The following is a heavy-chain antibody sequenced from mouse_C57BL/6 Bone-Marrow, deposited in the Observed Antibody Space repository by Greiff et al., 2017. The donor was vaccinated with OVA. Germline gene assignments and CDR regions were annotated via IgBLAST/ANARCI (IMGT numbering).Heavy chain of an antibody. J-gene: IGHJ2*01. CDR3: ARRGTTVVEHFDY. CDR1: GYTFTSYW. CDR2: IYPSDSET. D-gene: IGHD1-1*01. Sequence: QVQLQQPGAELVRPGSSVKLSCKASGYTFTSYWMDWVKQRPGQGLEWIGNIYPSDSETPYNQKFKDKATLTVDKSSSTAYMQLISLPSDDSAVYYCARRGTTVVEHFDYWGQGTTLTVSS. V-gene: IGHV1-61*01.